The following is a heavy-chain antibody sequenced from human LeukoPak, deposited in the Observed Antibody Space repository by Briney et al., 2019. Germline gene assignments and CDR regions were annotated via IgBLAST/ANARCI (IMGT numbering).Heavy chain of an antibody. CDR3: ARAPRKAWFDP. D-gene: IGHD1-14*01. CDR1: GGSISSYY. CDR2: MSYSGTT. V-gene: IGHV4-59*01. J-gene: IGHJ5*02. Sequence: SETLSLTCTVSGGSISSYYWNWIRQPPGKGLEWIGYMSYSGTTNYNPSLKSRVTVSVDTSKKQFSLKLTSVTAADTAMYYCARAPRKAWFDPWGQGTLVTVSS.